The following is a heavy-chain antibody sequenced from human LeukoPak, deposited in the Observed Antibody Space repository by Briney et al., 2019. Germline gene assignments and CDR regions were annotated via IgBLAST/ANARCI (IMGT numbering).Heavy chain of an antibody. V-gene: IGHV3-11*01. CDR2: ISSSGSTI. CDR3: ARDRASSGWYVGHSPDC. J-gene: IGHJ4*02. CDR1: GFTFSDYY. Sequence: GGSLRLSCAASGFTFSDYYMSWIRQAAGKGLEWGSDISSSGSTIYYADSVKGRFTISRDNAKNSLYLQMNSLRAEDTAVYYCARDRASSGWYVGHSPDCWGQGTLVTVSS. D-gene: IGHD6-19*01.